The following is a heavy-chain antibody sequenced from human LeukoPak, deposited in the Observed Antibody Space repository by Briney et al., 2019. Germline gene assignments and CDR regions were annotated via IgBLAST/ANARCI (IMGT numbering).Heavy chain of an antibody. CDR1: GFTFSSYG. J-gene: IGHJ4*02. CDR2: ISGSGGST. D-gene: IGHD2/OR15-2a*01. CDR3: ARQGEGTTDY. V-gene: IGHV3-23*01. Sequence: PGGSLRLSCAASGFTFSSYGMGWVRQAPGKGLEWVSAISGSGGSTYYADSVKGRFTISRDNPQNTLYLQMNILRADDTAIYYCARQGEGTTDYWGQGTLVTVSS.